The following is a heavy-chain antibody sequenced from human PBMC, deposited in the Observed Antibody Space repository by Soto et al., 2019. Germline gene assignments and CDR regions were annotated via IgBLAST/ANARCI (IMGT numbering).Heavy chain of an antibody. Sequence: EVQLLESGGGLVQPGGSLRLSCAASGFTFSSYAMSWVRQAPGKGLEWVSAISGSGGSIYYADSVKGRFTISRDNSKNTLYLQMNSLRAEDTAVYYCAKEGGVGEYYYDSSGYYYWGQGTLVTVSS. CDR3: AKEGGVGEYYYDSSGYYY. J-gene: IGHJ4*02. CDR1: GFTFSSYA. D-gene: IGHD3-22*01. CDR2: ISGSGGSI. V-gene: IGHV3-23*01.